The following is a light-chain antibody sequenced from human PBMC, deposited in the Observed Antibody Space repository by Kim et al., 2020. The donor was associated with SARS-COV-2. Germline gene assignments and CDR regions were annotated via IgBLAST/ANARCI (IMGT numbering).Light chain of an antibody. Sequence: DIQMTQSPSTLSASVGDRVTITCRASQSISSWLAWYQQKPGKAPKLLIYDASSLESGVPSRFSGSGSGKEFTLTISSLQPDDFATYYCQQYNSYSTFGQGNKVDIK. CDR3: QQYNSYST. CDR1: QSISSW. CDR2: DAS. V-gene: IGKV1-5*01. J-gene: IGKJ1*01.